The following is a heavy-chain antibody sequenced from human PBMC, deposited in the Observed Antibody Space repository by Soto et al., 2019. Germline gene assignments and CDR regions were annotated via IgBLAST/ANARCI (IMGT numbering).Heavy chain of an antibody. D-gene: IGHD5-18*01. CDR3: ARSFQGYSYGYFDY. CDR1: GGSISSYY. V-gene: IGHV4-59*01. CDR2: IYYSGST. Sequence: SETLSLTCTVSGGSISSYYWSWIRQPPGKGLEWIGYIYYSGSTNYNPSLKSRVTISVDTSKNQFSLKLSSVTAADTAVYYCARSFQGYSYGYFDYWGQGTLVTVSS. J-gene: IGHJ4*02.